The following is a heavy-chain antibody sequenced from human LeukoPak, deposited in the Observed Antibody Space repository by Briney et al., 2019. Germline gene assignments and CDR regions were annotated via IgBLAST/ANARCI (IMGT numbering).Heavy chain of an antibody. Sequence: GGSLRLSCAASGFTFSSYAMSWVRQAPGKGLEWVSAISGSGGSTYYADSVKGRFTISRDNSKNTLYLQMNSLRAEDTAVYYCASGQLGYCSGGSRGYFDYWGQGTLVTVSS. CDR1: GFTFSSYA. CDR3: ASGQLGYCSGGSRGYFDY. D-gene: IGHD2-15*01. J-gene: IGHJ4*02. CDR2: ISGSGGST. V-gene: IGHV3-23*01.